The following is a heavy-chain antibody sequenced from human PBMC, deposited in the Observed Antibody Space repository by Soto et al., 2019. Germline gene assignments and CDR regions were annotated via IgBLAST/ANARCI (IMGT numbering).Heavy chain of an antibody. CDR2: IYTSGST. CDR3: ARDCVVVVATRYEGDWFDP. CDR1: GGSISSYY. Sequence: QVQLQESGPGLVKPSETLSLTCTVSGGSISSYYWSWIRQPAGKGLEWIGRIYTSGSTNYNPSLKSRVTMSVDTSKNQFSLKLSSVTAADTAVYYCARDCVVVVATRYEGDWFDPWGQGTLVTVSS. J-gene: IGHJ5*02. D-gene: IGHD2-15*01. V-gene: IGHV4-4*07.